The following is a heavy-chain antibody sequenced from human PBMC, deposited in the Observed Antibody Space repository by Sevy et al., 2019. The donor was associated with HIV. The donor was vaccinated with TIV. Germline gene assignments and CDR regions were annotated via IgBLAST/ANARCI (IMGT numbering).Heavy chain of an antibody. J-gene: IGHJ3*02. D-gene: IGHD4-17*01. Sequence: VSVKVSCKASGYTFTSYGISWVRQAPGQGLEWMGWISAYNGNTNYAQKLQGRVTMTTDTSTSTAYMELRSLRSDDTAVYYCARFRVSTTTVTINDAFDIWGQGTMVTVSS. V-gene: IGHV1-18*01. CDR1: GYTFTSYG. CDR3: ARFRVSTTTVTINDAFDI. CDR2: ISAYNGNT.